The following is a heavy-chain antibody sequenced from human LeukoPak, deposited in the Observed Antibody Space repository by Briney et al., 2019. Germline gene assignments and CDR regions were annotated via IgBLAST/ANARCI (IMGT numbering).Heavy chain of an antibody. CDR1: GGSLSSYY. Sequence: PSETLSLTCTVSGGSLSSYYWSWIRQPPGKGLGWIGYIYYSGTTNYNPSLKNRVTISVDTSRNQFSLKLTSVTTADTAKYYCARVYSSSLIGYYYYYMDVWGKGTTVTVSS. CDR3: ARVYSSSLIGYYYYYMDV. CDR2: IYYSGTT. V-gene: IGHV4-59*01. J-gene: IGHJ6*03. D-gene: IGHD6-13*01.